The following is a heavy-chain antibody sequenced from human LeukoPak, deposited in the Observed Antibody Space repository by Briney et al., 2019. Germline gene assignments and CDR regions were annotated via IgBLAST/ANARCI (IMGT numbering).Heavy chain of an antibody. D-gene: IGHD6-13*01. CDR3: ARLIAAAGPFDY. CDR1: GGSISSGSYS. V-gene: IGHV4-61*10. CDR2: IYYSGST. Sequence: SETLSLTCTVSGGSISSGSYSWSWIRQPAGKGLEWIGYIYYSGSTNYNPSLKSRVTISVDTSKNQFSLKLSSVTAADTAVYYCARLIAAAGPFDYWGQGTLVTVSS. J-gene: IGHJ4*02.